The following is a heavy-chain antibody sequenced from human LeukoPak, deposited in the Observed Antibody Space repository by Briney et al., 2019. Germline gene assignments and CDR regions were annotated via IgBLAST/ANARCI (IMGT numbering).Heavy chain of an antibody. CDR1: GGSISSSSYY. CDR2: IYYSGST. CDR3: ARSGSYNYYYYYYMDV. V-gene: IGHV4-39*07. D-gene: IGHD1-26*01. Sequence: SETLSLTCTVSGGSISSSSYYWGWIRQPPGKGLEWIGSIYYSGSTYYNPSLKSRVTISVDTSKNQFSLKLSPVTAADTAVYYCARSGSYNYYYYYYMDVWGKGTTVTVSS. J-gene: IGHJ6*03.